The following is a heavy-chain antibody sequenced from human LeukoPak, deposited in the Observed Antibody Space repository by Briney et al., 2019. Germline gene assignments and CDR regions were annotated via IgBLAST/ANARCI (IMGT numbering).Heavy chain of an antibody. CDR3: ARDLLIVGATDY. V-gene: IGHV1-46*01. D-gene: IGHD1-26*01. Sequence: ASVKVSCKASGYTFTSYYMHWVRQAPGQGLEWMGIINPSGGSTSYAQKFQGRVTMARDTSTSTVYMELSGLRSEDTAVYYCARDLLIVGATDYWGQGTLVTVSS. CDR1: GYTFTSYY. J-gene: IGHJ4*02. CDR2: INPSGGST.